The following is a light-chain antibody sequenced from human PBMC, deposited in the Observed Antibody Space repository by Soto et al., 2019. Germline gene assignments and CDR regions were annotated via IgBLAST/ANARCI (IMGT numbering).Light chain of an antibody. CDR3: HQANSFPRT. CDR2: AAS. J-gene: IGKJ1*01. CDR1: QAISTW. V-gene: IGKV1D-12*01. Sequence: DIQMTQSPSSVSASVGDRVTITCRASQAISTWLAWYQQKPGKAPKPLIYAASNLQTGVPSRFSGSGSGTDFTLTISSLQPEDFATYYCHQANSFPRTFGQGTKVEIK.